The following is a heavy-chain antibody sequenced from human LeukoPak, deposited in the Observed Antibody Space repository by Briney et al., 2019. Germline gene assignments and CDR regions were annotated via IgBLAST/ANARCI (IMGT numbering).Heavy chain of an antibody. D-gene: IGHD3-10*01. CDR2: IYYSGST. CDR1: GGSISSSSYY. Sequence: PSETLSLTCTVSGGSISSSSYYWGWIRQPPGKGLEWIGSIYYSGSTYYNPSLKSRVTISVDTSKNQFSLKLSSATAADTAVYYCARRSRDYYGSGSYNVWGQGTTVTVSS. J-gene: IGHJ6*02. V-gene: IGHV4-39*01. CDR3: ARRSRDYYGSGSYNV.